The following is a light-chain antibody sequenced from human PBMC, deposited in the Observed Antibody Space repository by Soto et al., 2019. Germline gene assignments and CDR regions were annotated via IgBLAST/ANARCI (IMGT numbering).Light chain of an antibody. J-gene: IGKJ2*03. CDR1: QSVSGSS. V-gene: IGKV3D-20*01. CDR3: QHYGTSPPYS. Sequence: EIVLTQSPATLSSSPGERATLSCWASQSVSGSSLAWYQHRPGLAPRLLVYGASSRATGIPDRFSGSGSGTDFTLTITRLEPEDFAVYYCQHYGTSPPYSFGQGTKLEIK. CDR2: GAS.